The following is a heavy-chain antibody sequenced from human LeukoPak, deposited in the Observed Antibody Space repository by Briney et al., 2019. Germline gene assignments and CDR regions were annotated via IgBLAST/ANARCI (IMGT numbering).Heavy chain of an antibody. J-gene: IGHJ4*02. CDR1: GLTFSAYG. V-gene: IGHV3-33*05. D-gene: IGHD1/OR15-1a*01. CDR2: VSYGGSHK. CDR3: AAREQNNYFDY. Sequence: PGGCLRLSCTASGLTFSAYGMHWVRQPPGKGLEWVALVSYGGSHKFYADSVEGRFNISRDNSKNTLYLQMNSLRAEDTAVDYCAAREQNNYFDYWGQGTLVTVSS.